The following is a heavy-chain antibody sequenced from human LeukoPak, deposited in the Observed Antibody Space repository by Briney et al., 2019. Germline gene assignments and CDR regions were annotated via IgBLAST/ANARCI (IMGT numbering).Heavy chain of an antibody. CDR2: INWNGGST. D-gene: IGHD6-13*01. Sequence: GGSLRLSCAASGFTFSSYGMSWVRQAPGKGLEWVSGINWNGGSTGYADSVKGRFTISRDNAKNSLYLQMNSLRAEDTALYYCARGRAAAGSYYFDYWGQGTLVTVSS. V-gene: IGHV3-20*04. J-gene: IGHJ4*02. CDR1: GFTFSSYG. CDR3: ARGRAAAGSYYFDY.